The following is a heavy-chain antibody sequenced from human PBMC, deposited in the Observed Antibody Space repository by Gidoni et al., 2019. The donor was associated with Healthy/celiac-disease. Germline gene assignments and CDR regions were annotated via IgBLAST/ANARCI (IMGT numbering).Heavy chain of an antibody. D-gene: IGHD1-26*01. V-gene: IGHV3-23*01. CDR3: AKGGGSYLQLNDY. CDR1: GFTFSSYA. Sequence: EVQLLESGGGLVQPGGSLRLSCAASGFTFSSYAMGWVRQAPGRGLGWVSAISGSGGSTYYADSVKGLFTISRDNSKNTLYLQMNSLRAEDTAVYYCAKGGGSYLQLNDYWGQGTLVTVSS. CDR2: ISGSGGST. J-gene: IGHJ4*02.